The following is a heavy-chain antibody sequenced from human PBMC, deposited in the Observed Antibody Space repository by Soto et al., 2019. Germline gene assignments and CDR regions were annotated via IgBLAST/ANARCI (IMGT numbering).Heavy chain of an antibody. V-gene: IGHV3-30*18. CDR1: GFDFSESA. J-gene: IGHJ1*01. D-gene: IGHD6-13*01. CDR2: LSYNGKRT. Sequence: QVQLVESGGGVVQPGGSLRLSCAASGFDFSESAMHWVRQAPGKGLEWVTVLSYNGKRTYNADSVRGRFTMSRDNSKNTVYLQMTSLRREDTAVYYCAKDAVAVGGFLSRLAHWGQCILVSVSS. CDR3: AKDAVAVGGFLSRLAH.